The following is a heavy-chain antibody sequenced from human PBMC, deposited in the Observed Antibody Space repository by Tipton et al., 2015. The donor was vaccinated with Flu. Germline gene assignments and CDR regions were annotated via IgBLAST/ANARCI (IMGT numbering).Heavy chain of an antibody. J-gene: IGHJ4*02. V-gene: IGHV1-69*01. CDR1: GDTFSSYA. D-gene: IGHD6-6*01. CDR2: IIPIFGTA. CDR3: AGYSSSLTYFDY. Sequence: QSGAEVKKPGSSVKVSCKASGDTFSSYAISWVRQAPGQGLKWMGGIIPIFGTANYAQKFQGRVTITADESTSTAYMELSSLRSEDTAVYYCAGYSSSLTYFDYWGQGTLVTVSS.